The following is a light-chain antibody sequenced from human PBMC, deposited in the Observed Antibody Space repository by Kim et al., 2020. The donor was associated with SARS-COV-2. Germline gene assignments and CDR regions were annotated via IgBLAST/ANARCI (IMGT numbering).Light chain of an antibody. V-gene: IGLV3-19*01. Sequence: SSELTQDPAVSVALGQTVRITCQGDSLRSYYASCYQQKPAQATVLVIYAKNNRPSGIPDRFSGSSSGNTASLTITGAQAEDEADYYCKSRDSSCNHWVFAARTQLTVL. CDR1: SLRSYY. CDR3: KSRDSSCNHWV. CDR2: AKN. J-gene: IGLJ3*02.